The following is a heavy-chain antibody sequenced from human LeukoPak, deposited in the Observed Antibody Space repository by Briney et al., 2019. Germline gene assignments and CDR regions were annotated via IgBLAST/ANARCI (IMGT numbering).Heavy chain of an antibody. V-gene: IGHV1-46*01. CDR2: INPSGGST. CDR1: GYTFTSYY. D-gene: IGHD3-22*01. CDR3: ARDYYDSSGYYGPLDY. J-gene: IGHJ4*02. Sequence: WASVKVSRKASGYTFTSYYMHWVRQAPGQGLEWMGIINPSGGSTSYAQKFQGRVTMTRDMSTSTVYMELSSLRSEDTAVYYCARDYYDSSGYYGPLDYWGQGTLVTVSS.